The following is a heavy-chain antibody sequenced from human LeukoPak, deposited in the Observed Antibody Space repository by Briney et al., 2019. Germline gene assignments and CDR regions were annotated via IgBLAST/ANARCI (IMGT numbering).Heavy chain of an antibody. CDR1: GGSFSGYY. CDR3: AREIAVADADVYYFDY. Sequence: SETLSLTCAVYGGSFSGYYWSWIRQPPGKGLEWIGEINHSGSTNYNPSLKSRVTIPVDTSKNQFSLKLSSVTAADTAVYYCAREIAVADADVYYFDYWGQGTLVTVSS. D-gene: IGHD6-19*01. CDR2: INHSGST. J-gene: IGHJ4*02. V-gene: IGHV4-34*01.